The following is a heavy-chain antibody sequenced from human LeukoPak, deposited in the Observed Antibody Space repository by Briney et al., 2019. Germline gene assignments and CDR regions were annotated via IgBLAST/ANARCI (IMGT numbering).Heavy chain of an antibody. J-gene: IGHJ6*02. Sequence: GGSLRLSCAASRFTFSSYAMHWVRQAPGKGLEWVAVISYDGSNKYYADSVKGRFTISRDNSKNTLYLQMNSLRAEDTAVYYCARDFSALVGATPIYYYYGMDVWGQGTTVTVSS. D-gene: IGHD1-26*01. CDR2: ISYDGSNK. CDR3: ARDFSALVGATPIYYYYGMDV. V-gene: IGHV3-30-3*01. CDR1: RFTFSSYA.